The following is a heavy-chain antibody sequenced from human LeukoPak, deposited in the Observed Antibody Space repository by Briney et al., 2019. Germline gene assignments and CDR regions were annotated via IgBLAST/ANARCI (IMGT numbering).Heavy chain of an antibody. D-gene: IGHD1-26*01. J-gene: IGHJ6*03. CDR1: GFTFSSYW. CDR3: ARDPRVWQLLVRTYYYYYMDV. Sequence: GGSLRLSCAASGFTFSSYWMHWVRQAPGKGLVWVSRIKSDGSTNYADSVKGRFTISRDNAKNSLYLQMNSLRAEDTALYYCARDPRVWQLLVRTYYYYYMDVWGKGIAVTVSS. CDR2: IKSDGST. V-gene: IGHV3-74*01.